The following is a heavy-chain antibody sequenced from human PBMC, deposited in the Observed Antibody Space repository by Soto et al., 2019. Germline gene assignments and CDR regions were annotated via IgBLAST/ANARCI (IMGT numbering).Heavy chain of an antibody. CDR3: ARAAPAHSGSYYGSAFDI. V-gene: IGHV4-59*01. CDR1: GGSISSYY. J-gene: IGHJ3*02. CDR2: IYYSGST. D-gene: IGHD1-26*01. Sequence: SETLSLTCTVSGGSISSYYWSWIRQPPGKGLEWIGYIYYSGSTNYNPSLKSRVTISVDTSKNQFSLKLSSVTAADTAVYYCARAAPAHSGSYYGSAFDIWGQGTMVTVSS.